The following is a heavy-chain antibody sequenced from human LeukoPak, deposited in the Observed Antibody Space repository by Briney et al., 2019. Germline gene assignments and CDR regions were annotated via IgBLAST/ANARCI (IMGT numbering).Heavy chain of an antibody. D-gene: IGHD3-22*01. V-gene: IGHV3-48*04. CDR2: IISSGSTI. CDR1: GFTFSSYA. Sequence: GGSLRLSCAASGFTFSSYAMSWVRQAPGKGLEWVSYIISSGSTIYYADSVKGRFTISRDNAKNSLYLQMNSLRAEDTAVYYCARTYYYDSSGYWDAFDIWGQGTMVTVSS. J-gene: IGHJ3*02. CDR3: ARTYYYDSSGYWDAFDI.